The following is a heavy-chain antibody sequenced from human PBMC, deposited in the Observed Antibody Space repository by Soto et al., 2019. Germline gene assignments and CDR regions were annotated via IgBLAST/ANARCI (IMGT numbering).Heavy chain of an antibody. J-gene: IGHJ3*02. Sequence: VQLVESGGGLVQPGRSLRLSCAASGFTFGDYAMHWVRRAPGKGLEWVSSITWNSRTIGYADSVKGRFTISRDNARYSLFLQMNSLRPEDSALYYCAPDWEAVSGNGAFDMWGQGTMVTVSS. CDR1: GFTFGDYA. V-gene: IGHV3-9*01. CDR3: APDWEAVSGNGAFDM. D-gene: IGHD6-19*01. CDR2: ITWNSRTI.